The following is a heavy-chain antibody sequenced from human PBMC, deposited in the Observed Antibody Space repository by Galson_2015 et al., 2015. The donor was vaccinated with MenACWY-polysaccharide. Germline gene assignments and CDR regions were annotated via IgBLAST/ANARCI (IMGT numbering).Heavy chain of an antibody. D-gene: IGHD6-6*01. CDR1: SGSISSYY. CDR3: ASTYSNSAPYFDY. CDR2: IYYSGST. V-gene: IGHV4-59*01. Sequence: ETLSLTCAVSSGSISSYYWSWLRQPPGKGLEWIGYIYYSGSTNYNPSLKSRVTISVDTSKNQFSLRLSSVTAADTAVYYCASTYSNSAPYFDYWGQGTLVTVSS. J-gene: IGHJ4*02.